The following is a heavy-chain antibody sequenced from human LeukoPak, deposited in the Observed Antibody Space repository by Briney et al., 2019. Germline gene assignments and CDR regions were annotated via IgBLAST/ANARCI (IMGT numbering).Heavy chain of an antibody. Sequence: ASVKVSCKASGYTFTAYHIHWVRQAPGQGLEWMGWINANSGGTNYAQSFQDRVTMTRDTSISTAYMELSRLTSDDTAVYYCAKLGWSTRSEFDYWGQGTLVTVSS. CDR1: GYTFTAYH. CDR2: INANSGGT. CDR3: AKLGWSTRSEFDY. V-gene: IGHV1-2*02. D-gene: IGHD1-1*01. J-gene: IGHJ4*02.